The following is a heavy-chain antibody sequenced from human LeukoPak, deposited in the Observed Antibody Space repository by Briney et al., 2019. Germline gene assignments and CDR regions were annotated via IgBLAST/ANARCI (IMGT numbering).Heavy chain of an antibody. CDR2: FDPGAGEI. D-gene: IGHD3-10*01. Sequence: ASVKVSCKVSGDTLSELTMHWVRQAPGKGLEWMGGFDPGAGEILYAQQFQGRVTMTEDTSTDTAYMELTSLRSEDPGVYFCAAGGIYSLLDYWGQGTLVTVSS. V-gene: IGHV1-24*01. CDR3: AAGGIYSLLDY. J-gene: IGHJ4*02. CDR1: GDTLSELT.